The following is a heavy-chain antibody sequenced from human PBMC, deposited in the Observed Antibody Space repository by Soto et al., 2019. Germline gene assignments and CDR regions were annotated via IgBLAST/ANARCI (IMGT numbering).Heavy chain of an antibody. CDR1: GFTFSSYG. J-gene: IGHJ4*02. Sequence: QVQLVESGGGVVQPGRSLRLSCAASGFTFSSYGMHGVRQAPGKGLEWVAVISYDGSNKYYADSVKGRFTISRDNSKNTLYLQMNSLRAEDTAVYYCAKGKSSITMVRGRSYYFDYWGQGTLVTVSS. V-gene: IGHV3-30*18. CDR2: ISYDGSNK. CDR3: AKGKSSITMVRGRSYYFDY. D-gene: IGHD3-10*01.